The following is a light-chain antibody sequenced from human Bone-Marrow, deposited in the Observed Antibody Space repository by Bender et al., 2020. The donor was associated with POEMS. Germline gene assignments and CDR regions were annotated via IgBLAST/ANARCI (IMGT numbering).Light chain of an antibody. CDR3: QSVDSSGPYV. J-gene: IGLJ1*01. V-gene: IGLV3-25*03. Sequence: SSDLTQAPSMSVSPGQTARITCSADVLASQFAYWYQQKSGQAPVMVIYKDTERPAGISERFSGSTSGTTVTLTISGVQAEDEADYYCQSVDSSGPYVFGTGTKVTVL. CDR2: KDT. CDR1: VLASQF.